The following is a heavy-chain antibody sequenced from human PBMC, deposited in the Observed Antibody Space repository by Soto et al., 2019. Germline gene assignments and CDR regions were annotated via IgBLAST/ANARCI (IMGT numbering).Heavy chain of an antibody. D-gene: IGHD3-22*01. Sequence: GASVKVSCKASGYTFTSYGVAWVRQAPGQRLDWLGWISTYNGNTRYAERLQGRVTMTTDTTTNTAYMELRNLRSDDTAVYYCARGPTDYYDNSANYFLDYWGQGTLVTVSS. CDR2: ISTYNGNT. CDR3: ARGPTDYYDNSANYFLDY. CDR1: GYTFTSYG. V-gene: IGHV1-18*01. J-gene: IGHJ4*02.